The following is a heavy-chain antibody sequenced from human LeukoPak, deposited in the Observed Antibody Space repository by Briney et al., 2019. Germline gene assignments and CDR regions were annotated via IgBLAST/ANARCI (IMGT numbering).Heavy chain of an antibody. CDR2: IFNDGTT. Sequence: GGSLRLSCAASGFIVGTSFMTWVRQAPGKGLEWVSVIFNDGTTYYTDSVKGRFTISRDNTKNTLYLQLNSLRTEDTAVYYCAKTGGPWDWGQGTLVTVSS. CDR3: AKTGGPWD. D-gene: IGHD7-27*01. J-gene: IGHJ4*02. CDR1: GFIVGTSF. V-gene: IGHV3-53*01.